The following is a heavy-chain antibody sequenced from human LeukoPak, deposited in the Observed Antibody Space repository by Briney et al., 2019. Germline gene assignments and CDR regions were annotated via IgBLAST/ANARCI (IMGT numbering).Heavy chain of an antibody. Sequence: PGGSLRLSCAASGFTFSSYGMHWVRQAPGKGLEWVAVISYDGSNKYYADSVKGRFTISRDNSKNTLYLQMHSLRAEDTAVYYCAKSSSSWRVYWGQGTLVTVSS. V-gene: IGHV3-30*18. CDR3: AKSSSSWRVY. J-gene: IGHJ4*02. CDR1: GFTFSSYG. D-gene: IGHD6-13*01. CDR2: ISYDGSNK.